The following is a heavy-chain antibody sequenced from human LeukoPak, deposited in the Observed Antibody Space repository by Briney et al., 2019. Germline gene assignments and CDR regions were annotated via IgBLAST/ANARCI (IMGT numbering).Heavy chain of an antibody. D-gene: IGHD3-22*01. V-gene: IGHV1-2*02. CDR2: INPNSGGT. CDR3: ARDLVYYDSSGYPDY. J-gene: IGHJ4*02. CDR1: GYTFTGYY. Sequence: ASVKVSCKAFGYTFTGYYMHWVRQAPGQGLEWMGWINPNSGGTNYAQKFQGRVTMTRDTSISTAYMELSRLRSDDTAVYYCARDLVYYDSSGYPDYWGQGTLVTVSS.